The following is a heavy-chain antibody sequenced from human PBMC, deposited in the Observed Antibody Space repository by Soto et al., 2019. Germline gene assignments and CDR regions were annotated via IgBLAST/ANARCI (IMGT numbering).Heavy chain of an antibody. J-gene: IGHJ4*02. V-gene: IGHV3-21*01. CDR2: ISSTTNYI. Sequence: GGSLRLSCAASGFTFTRYSMNWVRQAPGKGLEWVSSISSTTNYIYYADSMKGRFTVSRDNAKNSVYPEMNSLSAEDTAVYYCARESEDLTSNFDYWGQGTLVTSPQ. CDR1: GFTFTRYS. CDR3: ARESEDLTSNFDY.